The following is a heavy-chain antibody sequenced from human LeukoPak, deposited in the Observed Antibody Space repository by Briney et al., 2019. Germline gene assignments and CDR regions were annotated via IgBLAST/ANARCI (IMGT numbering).Heavy chain of an antibody. J-gene: IGHJ6*02. Sequence: GASLKLSCKGSGYNFTNSWIGWVRQMPGKGLEWMGIIYPGDSDTRYSPSFQGQVTIPAHKSISTAYLQWSSLKASDTAMYYCARSAAPYYLYYGMDVWGQGTTVTASS. V-gene: IGHV5-51*01. CDR3: ARSAAPYYLYYGMDV. CDR2: IYPGDSDT. D-gene: IGHD2-2*01. CDR1: GYNFTNSW.